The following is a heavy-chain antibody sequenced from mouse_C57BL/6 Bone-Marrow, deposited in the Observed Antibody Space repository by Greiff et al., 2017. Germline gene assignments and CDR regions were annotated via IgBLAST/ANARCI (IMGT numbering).Heavy chain of an antibody. Sequence: EVQRVESGAELVRPGASVKLSCTASGFNIKDDYMHWVKQRPEQGLEWIGWIDPENGDTEYASKVQGMATITAVTSSNTAYLQLSSLTSEDTAVYYCTTETAQGTSYAMDYWGQGTSVTVSS. V-gene: IGHV14-4*01. CDR1: GFNIKDDY. CDR3: TTETAQGTSYAMDY. D-gene: IGHD3-2*02. J-gene: IGHJ4*01. CDR2: IDPENGDT.